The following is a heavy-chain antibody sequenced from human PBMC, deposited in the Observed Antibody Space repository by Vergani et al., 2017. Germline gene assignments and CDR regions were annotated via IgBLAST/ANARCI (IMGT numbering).Heavy chain of an antibody. CDR1: GGSFTSYH. D-gene: IGHD4-11*01. V-gene: IGHV4-34*01. CDR3: ARGNTETNGHRYYSYYLDV. J-gene: IGHJ6*03. CDR2: SDHTGRP. Sequence: QVQLQQWGGGLLKTSETLSLTCVVNGGSFTSYHWTWIRQSPGEGLEWVCDSDHTGRPDYNPSLKSRLTMSVDKSRNHFSLTLNSVTATDTAIYFCARGNTETNGHRYYSYYLDVWGQGTAVTVS.